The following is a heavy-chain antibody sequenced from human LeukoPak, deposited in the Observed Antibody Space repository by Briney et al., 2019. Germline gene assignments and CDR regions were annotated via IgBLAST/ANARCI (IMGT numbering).Heavy chain of an antibody. CDR3: ARDLDPYSPPTY. CDR2: IYYSGST. V-gene: IGHV4-59*01. CDR1: GGSISSYY. J-gene: IGHJ4*02. D-gene: IGHD3/OR15-3a*01. Sequence: SETLSLTCTVSGGSISSYYWSWIRQRPGKGLEWIGYIYYSGSTNYNPSLKSRVTISVDTSKNQFSLKLSSVTAADTAVYYCARDLDPYSPPTYWGQGTLVTVSS.